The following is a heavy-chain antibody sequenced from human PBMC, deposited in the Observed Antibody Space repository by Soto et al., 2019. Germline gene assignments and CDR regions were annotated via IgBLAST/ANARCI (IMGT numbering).Heavy chain of an antibody. CDR1: GYTFTSYA. J-gene: IGHJ4*02. CDR3: ARGPPVAGTVVDY. V-gene: IGHV1-3*01. CDR2: INAGNGNT. D-gene: IGHD6-19*01. Sequence: QVQLVQSGAEVKKPGASVKVSCKASGYTFTSYAMHWVRQAPGQRLEWMGWINAGNGNTKYSQKFQGRVTITRDTYASTAYMELSSLRSEDTAVYYCARGPPVAGTVVDYWGQGTLVTVSS.